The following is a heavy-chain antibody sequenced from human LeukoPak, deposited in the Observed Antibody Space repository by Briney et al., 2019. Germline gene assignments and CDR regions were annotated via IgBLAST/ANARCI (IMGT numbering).Heavy chain of an antibody. J-gene: IGHJ4*02. CDR2: ISNSGNTI. Sequence: GGSLRLSCAASGFTFSSYEMNWVRQAPGKGLEWVSYISNSGNTIFYADSVKGRFTISRDNGKNTLYLQISSLRVEDTAVYYCAKVATWTHFDYWGQGILVTVSS. V-gene: IGHV3-48*03. D-gene: IGHD3/OR15-3a*01. CDR3: AKVATWTHFDY. CDR1: GFTFSSYE.